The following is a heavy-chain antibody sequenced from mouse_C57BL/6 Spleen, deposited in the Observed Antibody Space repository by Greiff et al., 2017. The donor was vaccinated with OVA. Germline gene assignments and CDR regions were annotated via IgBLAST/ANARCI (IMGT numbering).Heavy chain of an antibody. CDR3: ARYDYGFAY. Sequence: EVQLLESGGGLVQPGGSLSLSCAASGFTFTDYYMSWVRQPPGKALEWLGFIRNKANGYTTEYSASVKGRFTISRDNSQSILYLQMNALRAEDSATYYCARYDYGFAYWGQGTLVTVSA. CDR2: IRNKANGYTT. CDR1: GFTFTDYY. V-gene: IGHV7-3*01. D-gene: IGHD1-1*01. J-gene: IGHJ3*01.